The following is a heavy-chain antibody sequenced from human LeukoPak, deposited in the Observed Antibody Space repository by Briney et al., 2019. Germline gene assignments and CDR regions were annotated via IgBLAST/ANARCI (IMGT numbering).Heavy chain of an antibody. Sequence: KPGGSLRLSCAASGFTFSSYIMNWVRQAPGKGLEWVSSITSSSSYIYYADSVKGRFTMSRDNAKNSLYRQMNSLRAEDTAVYYCARDFGGYNNDYWGQGTLVTVSS. J-gene: IGHJ4*02. V-gene: IGHV3-21*01. CDR2: ITSSSSYI. CDR3: ARDFGGYNNDY. D-gene: IGHD5-24*01. CDR1: GFTFSSYI.